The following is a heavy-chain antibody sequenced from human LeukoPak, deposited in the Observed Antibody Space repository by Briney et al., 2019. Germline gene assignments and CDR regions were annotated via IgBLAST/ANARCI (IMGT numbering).Heavy chain of an antibody. CDR3: ARGTVTQDMDV. J-gene: IGHJ6*03. CDR2: MNPNSGNT. Sequence: GASVKVSCKASGYTFTGYYMHWVRQAPGQGLEWMGWMNPNSGNTGYAQKFQGRVTITRNTSISTAYMELSSLRSEDTAVYYCARGTVTQDMDVWGKGTTVTVSS. V-gene: IGHV1-8*03. CDR1: GYTFTGYY. D-gene: IGHD4-17*01.